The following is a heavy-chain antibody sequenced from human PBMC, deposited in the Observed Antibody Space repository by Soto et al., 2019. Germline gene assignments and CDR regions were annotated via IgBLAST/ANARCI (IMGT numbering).Heavy chain of an antibody. CDR1: GFTFSRYA. D-gene: IGHD3-10*01. CDR3: AKGTGGWYFDL. J-gene: IGHJ2*01. CDR2: ISGSGSST. V-gene: IGHV3-23*01. Sequence: VQLLESGGGLVQPGDSLRLSCAASGFTFSRYAMTWVRQAPGKGLEWVSAISGSGSSTYYSDSVKGRFTISGDNYKNTLYLQMNSLGAEDTAVYYCAKGTGGWYFDLWGRGTLVTVSS.